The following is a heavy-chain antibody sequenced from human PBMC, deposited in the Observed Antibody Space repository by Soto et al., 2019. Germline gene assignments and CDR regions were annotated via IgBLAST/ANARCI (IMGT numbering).Heavy chain of an antibody. CDR2: VNPSGGST. D-gene: IGHD2-15*01. J-gene: IGHJ1*01. Sequence: QVQLVQSGAEVKKPGASVKVSCKASGYIFTAYSMHWVRQAPGQGLEWMGVVNPSGGSTNYAQKFQGRITMTRDTSTRTVYMDLSCLTSEDTAVYYCAREENCSDGICYSEYFQRWGQGTLVTVSS. CDR1: GYIFTAYS. V-gene: IGHV1-46*01. CDR3: AREENCSDGICYSEYFQR.